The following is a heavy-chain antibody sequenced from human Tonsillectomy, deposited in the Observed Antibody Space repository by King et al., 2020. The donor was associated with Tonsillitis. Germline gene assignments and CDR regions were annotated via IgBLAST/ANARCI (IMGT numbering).Heavy chain of an antibody. CDR2: IYYSGST. Sequence: LQLQESGPGLVKPSETLSLTCTVSGGSISSSSYYWGWIRQPPGKGLEWIGSIYYSGSTYYNPSLKSRLTISVDTSKNQFSLKLRSVTAADTAVYYCASNNDTPYCSGGSCYPKGDYWGQGTLVTVSS. D-gene: IGHD2-15*01. CDR1: GGSISSSSYY. V-gene: IGHV4-39*01. J-gene: IGHJ4*02. CDR3: ASNNDTPYCSGGSCYPKGDY.